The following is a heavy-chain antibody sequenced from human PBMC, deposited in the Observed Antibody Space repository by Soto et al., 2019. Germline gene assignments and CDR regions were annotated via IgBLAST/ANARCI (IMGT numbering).Heavy chain of an antibody. D-gene: IGHD3-3*01. CDR1: GGSFGNSA. CDR3: ATGVIWIGYFTVDS. CDR2: FIPVYRTL. J-gene: IGHJ4*02. Sequence: QVLLVQSGAEVKKPGSSVKISCKASGGSFGNSAINWVRQTPGQGLEWLGGFIPVYRTLNYAQKFQGRVTITADESTGTAYTTLSRLASNDTAVYYCATGVIWIGYFTVDSWGQGTRVTVSS. V-gene: IGHV1-69*01.